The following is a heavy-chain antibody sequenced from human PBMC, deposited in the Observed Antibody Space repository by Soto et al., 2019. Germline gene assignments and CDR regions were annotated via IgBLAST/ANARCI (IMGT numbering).Heavy chain of an antibody. CDR3: ASVGAGSVPFTCDLPDH. CDR1: GNTFTYRY. J-gene: IGHJ4*02. D-gene: IGHD1-26*01. V-gene: IGHV1-45*02. CDR2: ITPFSGDV. Sequence: QMQLVQSGAEVKRTGSTVTVSCKALGNTFTYRYLHWVRQAPGQALEWMGWITPFSGDVHYAQKFQARVPLTRDRSINTAYMRMSSLRPEHTAMYYCASVGAGSVPFTCDLPDHWGQGTLVTVSS.